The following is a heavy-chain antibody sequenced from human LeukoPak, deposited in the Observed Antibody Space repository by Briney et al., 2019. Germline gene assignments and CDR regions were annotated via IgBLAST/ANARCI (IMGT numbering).Heavy chain of an antibody. J-gene: IGHJ4*02. CDR2: IDRSGTYT. V-gene: IGHV3-11*06. Sequence: GGSLRLSCAASGFTVSDYYMNWIRQAPGKGLKWVSYIDRSGTYTNYADSVKGRFTISRDNAKNSLYLQMNSLRAEDTAVYYCARDLTVGPIFTDYWGQGTLVTVSS. D-gene: IGHD1-26*01. CDR1: GFTVSDYY. CDR3: ARDLTVGPIFTDY.